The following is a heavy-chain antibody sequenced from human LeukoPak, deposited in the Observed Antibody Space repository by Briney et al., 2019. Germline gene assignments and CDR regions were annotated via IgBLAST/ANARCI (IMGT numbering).Heavy chain of an antibody. CDR2: ITPGGHT. V-gene: IGHV3-69-1*01. D-gene: IGHD1-7*01. CDR3: ARGTSGTTTFDF. J-gene: IGHJ4*02. CDR1: GFTFDDYA. Sequence: GGSLRLSCAASGFTFDDYAMPWVRQAPGMGPEWVSFITPGGHTDYTESVKGRFTIYRDNVRNTLSLQMNSLRVEDTAVYYCARGTSGTTTFDFWGPGTLVTVSS.